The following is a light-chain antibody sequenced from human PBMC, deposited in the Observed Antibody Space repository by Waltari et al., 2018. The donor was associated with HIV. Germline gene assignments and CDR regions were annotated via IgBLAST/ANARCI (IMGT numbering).Light chain of an antibody. J-gene: IGLJ2*01. CDR3: GTWDTSLNAGV. V-gene: IGLV1-51*01. CDR1: TSNIGNTF. Sequence: QSVLTQPPAVSAAPGQKVTISCSGTTSNIGNTFVCWYQKLPGTAPKLLIFDNHKRPSGVSDRFSASKSATSATLDITGLHTGDEAEYYCGTWDTSLNAGVFGGGTKVSVL. CDR2: DNH.